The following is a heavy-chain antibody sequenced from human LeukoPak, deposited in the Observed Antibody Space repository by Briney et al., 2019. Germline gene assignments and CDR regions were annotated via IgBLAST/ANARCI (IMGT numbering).Heavy chain of an antibody. D-gene: IGHD1-7*01. CDR2: ISAYNGNT. Sequence: ASVKVSCKASGYTFTSHGISWVRQAPGQGLEWMGWISAYNGNTNYAQKLQGRVTMTTDTSTSTAYMGLRRLRSDDTAVYYCARGEGRTTELPFDYWGQGTLVTVSS. J-gene: IGHJ4*02. V-gene: IGHV1-18*01. CDR1: GYTFTSHG. CDR3: ARGEGRTTELPFDY.